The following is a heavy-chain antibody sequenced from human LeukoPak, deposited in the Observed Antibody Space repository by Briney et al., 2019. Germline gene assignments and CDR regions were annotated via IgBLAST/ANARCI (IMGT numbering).Heavy chain of an antibody. CDR1: GHTFTNFG. Sequence: ASVKVSCKASGHTFTNFGITWVRQAPGQGLEWVGWIGADSGNTNYAQKFQGRVTLSIDTSTSTAYIELRTLGSDDTAVYFCAKNRGATWWDLVDYWGQGTLVTVSS. CDR3: AKNRGATWWDLVDY. D-gene: IGHD1-26*01. J-gene: IGHJ4*02. V-gene: IGHV1-18*01. CDR2: IGADSGNT.